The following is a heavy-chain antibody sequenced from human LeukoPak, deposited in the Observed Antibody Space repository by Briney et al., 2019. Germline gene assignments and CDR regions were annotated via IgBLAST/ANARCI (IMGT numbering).Heavy chain of an antibody. D-gene: IGHD6-13*01. CDR2: INPNSGGT. CDR3: ARVGQQLGHYYYYYYMDV. J-gene: IGHJ6*03. CDR1: GYTFTGYY. V-gene: IGHV1-2*02. Sequence: ASVKVSCKASGYTFTGYYMHWVRQAPGQGLEWMGWINPNSGGTNYAQKFQGRVTMTRDTSISTAYMELSRLRSDDTAVYYCARVGQQLGHYYYYYYMDVWGKGTTVTVSS.